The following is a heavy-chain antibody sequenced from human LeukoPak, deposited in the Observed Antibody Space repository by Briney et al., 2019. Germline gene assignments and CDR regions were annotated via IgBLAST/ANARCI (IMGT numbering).Heavy chain of an antibody. CDR1: GFTFSSYT. J-gene: IGHJ4*02. CDR3: ARGYSSGWYQFDY. D-gene: IGHD6-19*01. CDR2: ISSNGGST. V-gene: IGHV3-64*01. Sequence: PGGSLRLSCAASGFTFSSYTMHWVRQAPGKGLEYVSAISSNGGSTYYANSVKGRFTISRDNSKNTLYLQMGSLRAEDMAVYYCARGYSSGWYQFDYWGQGTLVTASP.